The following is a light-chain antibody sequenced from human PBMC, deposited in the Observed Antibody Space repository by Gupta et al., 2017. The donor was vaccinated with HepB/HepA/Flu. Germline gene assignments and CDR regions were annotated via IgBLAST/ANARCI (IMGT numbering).Light chain of an antibody. V-gene: IGLV2-8*01. CDR1: SSDVGGHNY. Sequence: QSAMTQTPSASGSPGQSVTISCNGTSSDVGGHNYVSWYQQHQGKAPKLMIYEVSKRPSGVHDRFSGSNSGNTASLTVSGLQAEDEADYYRTSYAASNTVVFGGGTKLTVL. CDR3: TSYAASNTVV. J-gene: IGLJ2*01. CDR2: EVS.